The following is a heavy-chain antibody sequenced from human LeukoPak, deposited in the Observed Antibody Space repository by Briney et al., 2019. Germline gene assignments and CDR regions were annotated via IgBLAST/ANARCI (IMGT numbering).Heavy chain of an antibody. Sequence: ASVKVSCKASGYTFTGYYMHWVRQAPGQGLEWMGWINPNSGGTNYAQKFQGWVTMTRDTSISTAYMELSRLRSDDTAVYYCARGSLPGPGYYDSYPGYYYGMDVWGQGTTVTVSS. CDR3: ARGSLPGPGYYDSYPGYYYGMDV. V-gene: IGHV1-2*04. CDR2: INPNSGGT. D-gene: IGHD3-22*01. J-gene: IGHJ6*02. CDR1: GYTFTGYY.